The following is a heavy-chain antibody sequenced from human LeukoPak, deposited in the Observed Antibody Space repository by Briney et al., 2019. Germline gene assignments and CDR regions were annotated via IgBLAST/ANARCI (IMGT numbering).Heavy chain of an antibody. Sequence: SVKVSCKASGGIISTYGIAWVRQAPGQGLEWMGGIIPIFGTANYAQKFQGRVTITADESTSTAYMELSSLRSEDTAVYYCARAVDYYYMDVWGKGTTVTVSS. CDR2: IIPIFGTA. V-gene: IGHV1-69*01. CDR1: GGIISTYG. CDR3: ARAVDYYYMDV. J-gene: IGHJ6*03.